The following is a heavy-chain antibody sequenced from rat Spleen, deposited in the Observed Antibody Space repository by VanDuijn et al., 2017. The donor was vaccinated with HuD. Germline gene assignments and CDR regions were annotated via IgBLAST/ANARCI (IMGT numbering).Heavy chain of an antibody. CDR1: GFTFSNYD. V-gene: IGHV5-29*01. J-gene: IGHJ2*01. CDR3: ARDMSRTIAAKSYWYFDF. Sequence: EVQLVESDGGLVQPGRSLKLSCAASGFTFSNYDMAWVRQAPGKGLAWVASITNTGGSTYYPDSVKGRFTISRDNAKSTLYLQMESLRSEDTATYYCARDMSRTIAAKSYWYFDFWGQGVMVTVSS. CDR2: ITNTGGST. D-gene: IGHD1-2*01.